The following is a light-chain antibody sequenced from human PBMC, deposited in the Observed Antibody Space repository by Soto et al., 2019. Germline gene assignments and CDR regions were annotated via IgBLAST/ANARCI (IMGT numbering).Light chain of an antibody. CDR1: SSDVGGYSY. CDR3: TSYISGSTLYVV. V-gene: IGLV2-14*01. Sequence: QSALTQPASVSGSPGQSITISCTGTSSDVGGYSYVSWYQQHPGKAPKLMIYDVNNRPSGVSNRFSGSKSGNTASLTISGLQAEDEADYYCTSYISGSTLYVVIGGGTKLTVL. CDR2: DVN. J-gene: IGLJ2*01.